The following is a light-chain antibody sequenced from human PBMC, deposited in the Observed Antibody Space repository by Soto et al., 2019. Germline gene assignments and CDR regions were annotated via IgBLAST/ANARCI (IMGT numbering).Light chain of an antibody. CDR2: EVT. Sequence: QSALTQPPSASGSPGQSATISCTGTSSDVGGYNYVSWYQQHPGKAPKLMIYEVTKRPSGVPDRFSGSKSGNTASLTVSGLQAEDEADYYCSSYSGSNKLLFGGGTKVTVL. CDR1: SSDVGGYNY. V-gene: IGLV2-8*01. CDR3: SSYSGSNKLL. J-gene: IGLJ2*01.